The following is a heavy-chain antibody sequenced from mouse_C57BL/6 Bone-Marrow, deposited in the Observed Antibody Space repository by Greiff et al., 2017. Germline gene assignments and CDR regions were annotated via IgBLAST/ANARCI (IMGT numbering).Heavy chain of an antibody. Sequence: VQLQQSGAELVKPGASVKLSCKASGYTFTSYWMHWVKQRPGRGLEWIGRIEPNSGGTKYNEKFKSKATLTVDKPSSTAYMQLSSLTSEDSAVYYCASYYYGSSYPYWYFDVWGTGTTVTVSS. J-gene: IGHJ1*03. D-gene: IGHD1-1*01. CDR1: GYTFTSYW. CDR3: ASYYYGSSYPYWYFDV. CDR2: IEPNSGGT. V-gene: IGHV1-72*01.